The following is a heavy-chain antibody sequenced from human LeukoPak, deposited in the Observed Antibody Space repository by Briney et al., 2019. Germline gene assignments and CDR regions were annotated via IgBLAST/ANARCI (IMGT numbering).Heavy chain of an antibody. CDR3: ARAPSTRFRRVGPSAMRGWFDP. D-gene: IGHD2-2*01. J-gene: IGHJ5*02. CDR1: GGSISRSNW. V-gene: IGHV4-4*02. CDR2: ICHSGST. Sequence: KPSGTLCLTRAVSGGSISRSNWWSWVRQPPGKGLERMGRICHSGSTNYNPALKSRVTISIDKSMNPFSLKLRSVSVAYTAVYYCARAPSTRFRRVGPSAMRGWFDPWGQGTLVTVSS.